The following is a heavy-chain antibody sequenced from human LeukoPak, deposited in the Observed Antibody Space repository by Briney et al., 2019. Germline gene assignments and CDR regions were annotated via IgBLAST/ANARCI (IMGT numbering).Heavy chain of an antibody. V-gene: IGHV4-34*01. CDR1: GGTFSAYY. Sequence: KPSETLSLTCAVYGGTFSAYYWSWIRQPPGKGLEWIGEINDSGTTNYNPSLKSRVTISVDTSKNQFSLKLSSVTAADTAVYYCVRVRSYYDFWSGYYGGGYFDYWGQGTLVTVSS. CDR2: INDSGTT. D-gene: IGHD3-3*01. CDR3: VRVRSYYDFWSGYYGGGYFDY. J-gene: IGHJ4*02.